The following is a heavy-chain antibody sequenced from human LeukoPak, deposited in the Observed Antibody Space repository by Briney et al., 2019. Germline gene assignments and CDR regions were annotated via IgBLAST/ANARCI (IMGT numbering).Heavy chain of an antibody. D-gene: IGHD4-17*01. CDR3: ARDLGVDFSDYGDYRHPLHFDY. CDR1: GGTFSSYA. V-gene: IGHV1-69*13. J-gene: IGHJ4*02. Sequence: GASVKVSCKASGGTFSSYAISWVRQAPGQGLEWMGGIIPIFGTANYAQKFQGRVTITADESTNTAYMELSSLRSEDTAVYYCARDLGVDFSDYGDYRHPLHFDYWGQGTLVTVSS. CDR2: IIPIFGTA.